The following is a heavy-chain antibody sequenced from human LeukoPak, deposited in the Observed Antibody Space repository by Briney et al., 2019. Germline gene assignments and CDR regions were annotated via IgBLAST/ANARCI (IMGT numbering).Heavy chain of an antibody. J-gene: IGHJ4*02. Sequence: GGSLRLSCATSGFTFSTFWMHWVRQAPGKGLVWVSRINHDGSSTNYADSVKGRFTISRDNAKNSLYLQMNSLRAEDTAVYYCARDRIAARLFDYWGQGTLVTVSS. CDR1: GFTFSTFW. D-gene: IGHD6-6*01. CDR3: ARDRIAARLFDY. V-gene: IGHV3-74*01. CDR2: INHDGSST.